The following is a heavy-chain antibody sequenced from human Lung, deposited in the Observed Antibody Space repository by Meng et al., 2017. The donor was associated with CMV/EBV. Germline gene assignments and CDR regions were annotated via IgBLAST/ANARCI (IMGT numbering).Heavy chain of an antibody. V-gene: IGHV4-61*01. J-gene: IGHJ6*02. CDR1: YGSVSSGSYY. Sequence: SETLSLXXTVSYGSVSSGSYYWSWIRQPPGKGLEWIGYIYYSGSTNYNPSLKSRVTISIDTSKNQFSLKLSSVTAADTAVYYCARAPGYRSLYGMDVWGQGXTVTFSS. D-gene: IGHD1-1*01. CDR2: IYYSGST. CDR3: ARAPGYRSLYGMDV.